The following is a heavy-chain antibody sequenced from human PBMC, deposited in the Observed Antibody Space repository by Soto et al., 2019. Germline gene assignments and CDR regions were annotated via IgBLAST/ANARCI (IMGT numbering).Heavy chain of an antibody. CDR3: AVLRYDFWSGLIYYYYGMDV. V-gene: IGHV1-69*13. Sequence: GASVKVSCKASGGTFSSYAISWVRQAPGQGLEWMGGIIPIFGTANYAQKFQGRVTITADESTSTAYMELSSLRSEDTAVYYCAVLRYDFWSGLIYYYYGMDVWGQGTTVTVSS. J-gene: IGHJ6*02. CDR2: IIPIFGTA. CDR1: GGTFSSYA. D-gene: IGHD3-3*01.